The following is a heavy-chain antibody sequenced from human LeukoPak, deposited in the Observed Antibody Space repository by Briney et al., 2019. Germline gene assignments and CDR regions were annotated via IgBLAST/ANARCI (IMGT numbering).Heavy chain of an antibody. CDR2: IYHSGST. CDR3: ARVDSGSLVTTSYYFDY. Sequence: SETLSLTCAVSGYSISSGYYWGWIRQPPGKGLEWIGSIYHSGSTYYNPSLKSLVTISVDTSKNQFSLKLSYVTDADTAVYYCARVDSGSLVTTSYYFDYWGQGTLVTVSS. CDR1: GYSISSGYY. D-gene: IGHD4-17*01. J-gene: IGHJ4*02. V-gene: IGHV4-38-2*01.